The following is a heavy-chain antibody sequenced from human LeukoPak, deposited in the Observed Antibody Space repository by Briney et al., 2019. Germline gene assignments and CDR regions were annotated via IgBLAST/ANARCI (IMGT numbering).Heavy chain of an antibody. Sequence: ASVTVSRKASGYSFTGYYMHWVRQAPGQGLEWMGWINPSSGGTNYAQKFQGRVTMTRDTSISTAYTELSRLRSDDTAVYYCARAIGYCTNGVCYLGYWGQGTLVTVSS. CDR1: GYSFTGYY. J-gene: IGHJ4*02. CDR3: ARAIGYCTNGVCYLGY. D-gene: IGHD2-8*01. CDR2: INPSSGGT. V-gene: IGHV1-2*02.